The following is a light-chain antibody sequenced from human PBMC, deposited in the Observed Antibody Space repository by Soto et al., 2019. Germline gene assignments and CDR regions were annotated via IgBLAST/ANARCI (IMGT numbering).Light chain of an antibody. CDR3: AAGDDSLNGYV. V-gene: IGLV1-44*01. Sequence: QSVLTQPPSASGTPGQRVTISCSGSSSNIGSNNVNWYQQLPGTAPKLLIYTNNQRPSGVPDRFSGSKSGTSASLAISGLQSEDDADYYCAAGDDSLNGYVFGTVSMVTVL. CDR2: TNN. J-gene: IGLJ1*01. CDR1: SSNIGSNN.